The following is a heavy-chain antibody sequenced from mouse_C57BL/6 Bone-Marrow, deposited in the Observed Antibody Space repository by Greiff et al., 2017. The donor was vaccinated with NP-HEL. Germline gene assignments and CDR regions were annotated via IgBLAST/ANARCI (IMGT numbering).Heavy chain of an antibody. J-gene: IGHJ3*01. CDR2: IDPANGNT. CDR1: GFNIQNTY. D-gene: IGHD2-3*01. CDR3: ARSYDGYAFAY. Sequence: VQLQQSVAELVRPGASVKLSCTASGFNIQNTYMHWVKQRPEQGLAWIGRIDPANGNTKYAPKLQGKDTITSDTSSNTAYLQLSSLTSEDTAIYYCARSYDGYAFAYWGQGTLVTVSA. V-gene: IGHV14-3*01.